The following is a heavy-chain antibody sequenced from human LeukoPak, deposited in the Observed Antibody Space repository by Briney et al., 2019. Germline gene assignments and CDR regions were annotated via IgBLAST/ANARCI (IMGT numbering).Heavy chain of an antibody. CDR1: GVTFNSFS. D-gene: IGHD3-10*01. Sequence: GASVKVSCKASGVTFNSFSFSWVRQAPGQGLEWMGWISAYNGNTNYAQKLQGRVTMTTDTSTSTAYMELRSLRSDDTAVYYCAREEMVRGDPWYFDYWGQGTLVTVSS. CDR2: ISAYNGNT. V-gene: IGHV1-18*01. J-gene: IGHJ4*02. CDR3: AREEMVRGDPWYFDY.